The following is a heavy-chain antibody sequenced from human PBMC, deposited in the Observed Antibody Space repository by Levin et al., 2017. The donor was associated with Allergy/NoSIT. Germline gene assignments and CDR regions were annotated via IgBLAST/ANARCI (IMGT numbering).Heavy chain of an antibody. CDR2: IYYSRTT. CDR3: ARHTALLWFEELVFDS. Sequence: SETLSLTCTVSGGSFITSSYFWAWIRQPPGKGLEWLGCIYYSRTTYYNPSLKSRLTISIDTSTNQFSLNLRSVTAADTAVYYCARHTALLWFEELVFDSWGQGNLVAVSS. CDR1: GGSFITSSYF. J-gene: IGHJ4*02. V-gene: IGHV4-39*01. D-gene: IGHD3-10*01.